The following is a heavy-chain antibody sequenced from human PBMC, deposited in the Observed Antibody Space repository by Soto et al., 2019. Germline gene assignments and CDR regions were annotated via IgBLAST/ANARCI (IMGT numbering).Heavy chain of an antibody. J-gene: IGHJ4*02. CDR3: ARDRLHAFGTRDFLDQ. CDR1: GDSFSNSNW. V-gene: IGHV4-4*02. CDR2: INHIGSN. Sequence: QVQLQESGPGLVKPSGTLSLTCAVSGDSFSNSNWWTWGRQSPGKGVEWVGEINHIGSNNYNPSLKSRLNVSLDMSKNQFSMHVNSVTAADTAVYYCARDRLHAFGTRDFLDQWGQGFLVTVSS. D-gene: IGHD1-1*01.